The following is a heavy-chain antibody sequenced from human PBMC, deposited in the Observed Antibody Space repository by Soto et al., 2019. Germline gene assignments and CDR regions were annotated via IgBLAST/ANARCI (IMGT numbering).Heavy chain of an antibody. CDR1: GGTFSSYA. CDR3: AGPPELTRIYYYYGMDV. CDR2: IIPIFGTA. D-gene: IGHD1-7*01. J-gene: IGHJ6*02. Sequence: QVQLVQSGAEVKKPGSSVKVSCKASGGTFSSYAISWVRQAPGQGLEWMGGIIPIFGTANYAQKVQGRVTITADEPTSTAYMELSSRRSEDTAVYYCAGPPELTRIYYYYGMDVWGQGTTVTVSS. V-gene: IGHV1-69*12.